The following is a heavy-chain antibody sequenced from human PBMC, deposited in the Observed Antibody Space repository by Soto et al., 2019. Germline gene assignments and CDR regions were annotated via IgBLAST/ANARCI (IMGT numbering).Heavy chain of an antibody. D-gene: IGHD4-4*01. CDR1: GGSISSYY. Sequence: XXTLSLPFTVSGGSISSYYWRWILQPPGKGLEWIGYISYSGSTNYNPSLKSRVTISVDTSTNQFSLKLSSVTASDTAVYYCAREAGSNYYYFYALDVWGQGTTVTVSS. CDR3: AREAGSNYYYFYALDV. V-gene: IGHV4-59*01. J-gene: IGHJ6*02. CDR2: ISYSGST.